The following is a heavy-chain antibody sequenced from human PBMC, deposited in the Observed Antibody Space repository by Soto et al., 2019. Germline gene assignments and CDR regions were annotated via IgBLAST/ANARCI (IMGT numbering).Heavy chain of an antibody. Sequence: QVQLVQSGAEVKKPGSSVKVSCKASGGTFSSYTISWVRQAPGQGLEWMGRIIHILGIANYAQKFQGRVTITADKSTSTAYMEMRSMRYEDKAVYYCARDCIRLLQAATHSYSYYCMDVWGQGTTATVS. D-gene: IGHD1-26*01. CDR1: GGTFSSYT. J-gene: IGHJ6*02. CDR2: IIHILGIA. V-gene: IGHV1-69*08. CDR3: ARDCIRLLQAATHSYSYYCMDV.